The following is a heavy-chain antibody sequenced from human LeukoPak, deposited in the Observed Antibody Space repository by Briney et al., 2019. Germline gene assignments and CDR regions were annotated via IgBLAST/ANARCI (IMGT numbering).Heavy chain of an antibody. CDR2: IWYDGSNK. CDR1: GFTFSSYG. D-gene: IGHD3-10*01. J-gene: IGHJ3*02. Sequence: GRSLRLSCAASGFTFSSYGTHWVRQAPGKGLEWVAVIWYDGSNKYYADSVKGRFTISRDNSKNTLNLQMNSLRAEDTAVYYCARDAGGPDAFDIWGQGTMVTVSS. CDR3: ARDAGGPDAFDI. V-gene: IGHV3-33*01.